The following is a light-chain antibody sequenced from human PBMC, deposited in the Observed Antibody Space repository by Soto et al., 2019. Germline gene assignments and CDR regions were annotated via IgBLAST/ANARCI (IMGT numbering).Light chain of an antibody. V-gene: IGKV1-8*01. J-gene: IGKJ5*01. CDR1: QGIGRY. CDR2: AAS. CDR3: QQYYSYPIT. Sequence: ISMTQSPSSFSASSGDRVTITCRASQGIGRYLAWYQQKPGQAPKLLIYAASTLQGGVPSRFSGSGSGTDFTLAISWLQSEDSATYYCQQYYSYPITFGQGTRLEMK.